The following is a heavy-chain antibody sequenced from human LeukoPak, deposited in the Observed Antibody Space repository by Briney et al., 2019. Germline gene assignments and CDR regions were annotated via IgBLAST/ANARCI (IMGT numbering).Heavy chain of an antibody. D-gene: IGHD3-10*01. CDR2: IYSSGST. Sequence: KPSETLSLTCTVSGASISGSGYYWGWIRQPPGKGLEWIGSIYSSGSTYYNASLQSRVTISIETSKNQISLRLNSVTAADTAMYYCTRANGYGLVDYWGQGTLVTVSS. CDR3: TRANGYGLVDY. V-gene: IGHV4-39*02. J-gene: IGHJ4*02. CDR1: GASISGSGYY.